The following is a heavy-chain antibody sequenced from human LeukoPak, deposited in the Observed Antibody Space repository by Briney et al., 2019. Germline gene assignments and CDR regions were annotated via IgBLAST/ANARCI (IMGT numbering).Heavy chain of an antibody. CDR1: GFTFSDYS. Sequence: PGGSLRLSCAASGFTFSDYSMNWVRQAPGKGLEWVSYISFSVNTKYYGDSVKGRFTISRDNAKNSLYLHMDSLRAEDTAVYYCARKGIAAARDAFDIWGQGTMVTVSS. CDR2: ISFSVNTK. V-gene: IGHV3-48*04. J-gene: IGHJ3*02. D-gene: IGHD6-13*01. CDR3: ARKGIAAARDAFDI.